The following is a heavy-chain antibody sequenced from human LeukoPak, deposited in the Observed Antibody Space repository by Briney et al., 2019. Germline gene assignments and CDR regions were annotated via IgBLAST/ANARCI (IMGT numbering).Heavy chain of an antibody. V-gene: IGHV3-7*01. CDR3: ARDGYYGSSYGMDV. J-gene: IGHJ6*02. Sequence: GGSLRLSCAASGFSFSIYWMSWVRQAPGKGLEWVAYIKQDGSEKYYVDSVKGRFTISRANAKNSLYLQMNSLRAEDTAVYYCARDGYYGSSYGMDVWGQGTTVTVSS. CDR2: IKQDGSEK. CDR1: GFSFSIYW. D-gene: IGHD3-10*01.